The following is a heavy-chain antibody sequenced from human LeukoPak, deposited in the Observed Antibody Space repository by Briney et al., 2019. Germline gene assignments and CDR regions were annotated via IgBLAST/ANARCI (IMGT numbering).Heavy chain of an antibody. D-gene: IGHD6-19*01. CDR1: GGTFSSYA. CDR2: IIPILGTA. CDR3: AKRLGGFIAVAGFDY. Sequence: GSSVKVSCKASGGTFSSYAISWVRQAPGQGLEWMGGIIPILGTANYAQKFQGRVTITTDESTSTGYMELSSLRSEDTAVYYCAKRLGGFIAVAGFDYWGQGTLVTVSS. J-gene: IGHJ4*02. V-gene: IGHV1-69*05.